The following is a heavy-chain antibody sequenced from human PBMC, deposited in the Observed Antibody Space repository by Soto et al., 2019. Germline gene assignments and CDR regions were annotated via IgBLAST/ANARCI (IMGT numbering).Heavy chain of an antibody. J-gene: IGHJ4*02. CDR2: ISAYNGNT. CDR1: GYTFTSYG. D-gene: IGHD5-18*01. Sequence: ASVKVSCKASGYTFTSYGISWVRQAPGQGLEWMGWISAYNGNTNYAQKLQGRVTMTTDTSTSTAYMELRSLRSDDTAVYYCARVPLLIQLWFYFDYWGQGTLVTVSS. V-gene: IGHV1-18*01. CDR3: ARVPLLIQLWFYFDY.